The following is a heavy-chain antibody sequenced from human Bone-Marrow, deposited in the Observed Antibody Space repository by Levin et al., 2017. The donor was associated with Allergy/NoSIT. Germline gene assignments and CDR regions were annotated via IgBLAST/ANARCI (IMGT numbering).Heavy chain of an antibody. CDR1: GFTFSSYG. D-gene: IGHD3-10*01. J-gene: IGHJ4*02. V-gene: IGHV3-33*01. Sequence: LSLTCAASGFTFSSYGMHWVRQAPGKGLEWVAVIWYDGSNKYYADSVKGRFTISRDNSKNTLYLQMNSLRAEDTAVYYCARESGSYYRYFDYWGQGTLVTVSS. CDR2: IWYDGSNK. CDR3: ARESGSYYRYFDY.